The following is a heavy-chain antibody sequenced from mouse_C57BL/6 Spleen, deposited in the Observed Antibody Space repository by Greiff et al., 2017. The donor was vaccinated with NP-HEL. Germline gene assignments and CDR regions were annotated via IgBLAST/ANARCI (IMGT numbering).Heavy chain of an antibody. Sequence: VQLQQSGPELVKPGASVKISCKASGYAFSSSWMNWVKQRPGKGLEWIGRIYPGDGDTNYNGKFKGKATLTADKSYSTAYMQLSSLTSEDAAIYFCARSRGVELGDDWGKGTTLTVSS. CDR3: ARSRGVELGDD. V-gene: IGHV1-82*01. D-gene: IGHD4-1*01. CDR2: IYPGDGDT. CDR1: GYAFSSSW. J-gene: IGHJ2*01.